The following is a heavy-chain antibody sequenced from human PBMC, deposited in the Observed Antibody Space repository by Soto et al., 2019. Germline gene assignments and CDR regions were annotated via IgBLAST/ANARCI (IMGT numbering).Heavy chain of an antibody. D-gene: IGHD5-12*01. CDR1: GGSISSGGYY. CDR2: IYYSGST. V-gene: IGHV4-31*03. J-gene: IGHJ4*02. CDR3: ARGKVIVATIYYTSATGFDY. Sequence: QVQLQESGPGLVKPSQTLSLTCTVSGGSISSGGYYWSWIRQHPGKGLEWIGYIYYSGSTYYNPSRKSRVTISVDTSKNQFSLKLSSVTAADTAVYYCARGKVIVATIYYTSATGFDYWGQGTLVTVSS.